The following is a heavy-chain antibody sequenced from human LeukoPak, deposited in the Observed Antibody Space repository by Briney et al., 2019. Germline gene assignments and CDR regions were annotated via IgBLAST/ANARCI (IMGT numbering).Heavy chain of an antibody. D-gene: IGHD7-27*01. Sequence: GGSLRLSCAASGFTFSSYAMHWVRQAPGKGLEWVAVISYDGSNKYYADSVKGRFTISRDNSENTLFLQMDSLRAEDTAIYYCAKALGPSYFASWGQGTLVTVSS. V-gene: IGHV3-30-3*01. CDR3: AKALGPSYFAS. CDR2: ISYDGSNK. J-gene: IGHJ4*02. CDR1: GFTFSSYA.